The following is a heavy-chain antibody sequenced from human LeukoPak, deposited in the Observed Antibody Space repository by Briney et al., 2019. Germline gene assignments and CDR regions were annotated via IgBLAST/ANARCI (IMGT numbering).Heavy chain of an antibody. CDR3: ARGPGGHCTNGVCYMSWFDP. CDR1: GGSFSGYY. CDR2: INHSGST. Sequence: SETLSVTCAVYGGSFSGYYWSWIRQPPGKGLEWIGEINHSGSTNYNPSLKSRVTISVDTSKNQFSLKLSSVTAADTAVYYCARGPGGHCTNGVCYMSWFDPWGQGTLVTVSS. J-gene: IGHJ5*02. D-gene: IGHD2-8*01. V-gene: IGHV4-34*01.